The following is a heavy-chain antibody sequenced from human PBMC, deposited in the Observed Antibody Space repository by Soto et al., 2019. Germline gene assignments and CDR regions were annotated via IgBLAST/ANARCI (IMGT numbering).Heavy chain of an antibody. CDR3: AKGGYTFAYE. CDR1: GYSFTTYG. Sequence: ASVKVSCKASGYSFTTYGMNWVPQAPGQGLEWMGWFNTYTGNPTYAQGFTGRFVFSMDTLFLQMTSLRADDTAVYYCAKGGYTFAYEWGQGALVTVSS. V-gene: IGHV7-4-1*02. J-gene: IGHJ4*02. CDR2: FNTYTGNP. D-gene: IGHD5-18*01.